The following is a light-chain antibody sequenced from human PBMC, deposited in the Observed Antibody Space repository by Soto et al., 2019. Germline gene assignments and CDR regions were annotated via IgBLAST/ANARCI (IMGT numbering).Light chain of an antibody. CDR2: GAS. J-gene: IGKJ1*01. CDR1: QSVSSSY. CDR3: HQYGSSLWT. Sequence: VLTKSLGTLSLSNGERATLSCRASQSVSSSYLAWYQQKPGQAPRLLIYGASSRATGIPDRFSGSGSGTDFTLTVTRLEPEDFAVYYCHQYGSSLWTFGHVTMVDIK. V-gene: IGKV3-20*01.